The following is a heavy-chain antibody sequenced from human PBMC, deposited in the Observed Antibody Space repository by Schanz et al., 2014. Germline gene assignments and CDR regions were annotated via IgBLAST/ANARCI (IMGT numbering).Heavy chain of an antibody. Sequence: EVQLVESGGGLVKPGGSLRLSCEASGFTLTSYALTWVRQAPGKGLEWVAGISGSGGSTDYADSVKGRFIIPRDNSKNTLYLQMNSLRAEDTAVYFCASLIGTTSAHFYGMDVWGQGTTVTVSS. J-gene: IGHJ6*02. CDR1: GFTLTSYA. D-gene: IGHD1-7*01. CDR2: ISGSGGST. V-gene: IGHV3-23*04. CDR3: ASLIGTTSAHFYGMDV.